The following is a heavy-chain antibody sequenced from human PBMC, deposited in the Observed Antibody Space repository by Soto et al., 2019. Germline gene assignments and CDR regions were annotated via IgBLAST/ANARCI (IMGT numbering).Heavy chain of an antibody. CDR1: GYSIASGYY. J-gene: IGHJ6*02. V-gene: IGHV4-38-2*01. CDR2: IYHAGSV. Sequence: PSETLSLTCAVSGYSIASGYYWAWIRQSPGKGLEWIGSIYHAGSVYYNPSLNGRVAVSLDTSKNHFSLKLTSVTAADTAVYYCDRNFDYYGMDVWGQGTTVTVSS. CDR3: DRNFDYYGMDV.